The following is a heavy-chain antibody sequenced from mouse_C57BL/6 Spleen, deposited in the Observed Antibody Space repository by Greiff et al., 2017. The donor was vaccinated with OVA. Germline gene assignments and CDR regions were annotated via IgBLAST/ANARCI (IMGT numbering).Heavy chain of an antibody. V-gene: IGHV1-19*01. Sequence: VQLKESGPVLVKPGASVKMSCKASGYTFTDYYMNWVKQSHGKSLEWIGVINPYNGGTSYNQKFKGKATLTVDKSSSTAYMELNSLTSEDSAVYYCARVYYGNPYYFDYWGQGTTLTVSS. D-gene: IGHD2-1*01. CDR3: ARVYYGNPYYFDY. CDR1: GYTFTDYY. CDR2: INPYNGGT. J-gene: IGHJ2*01.